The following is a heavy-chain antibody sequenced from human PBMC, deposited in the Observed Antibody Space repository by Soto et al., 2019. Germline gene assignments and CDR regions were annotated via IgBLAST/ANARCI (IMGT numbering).Heavy chain of an antibody. CDR2: ISVKNGDT. Sequence: QVQLVQSGAEVKKPGASVKVSCKASGYTFFDYGVSWVRQAPGQGLEWMAWISVKNGDTNYAQKFQGRVTMTTATATTTGHMEVTSPTSDRTTADCTAARVCLVKDY. J-gene: IGHJ4*01. CDR3: AARVCLVKDY. V-gene: IGHV1-18*01. D-gene: IGHD2-8*01. CDR1: GYTFFDYG.